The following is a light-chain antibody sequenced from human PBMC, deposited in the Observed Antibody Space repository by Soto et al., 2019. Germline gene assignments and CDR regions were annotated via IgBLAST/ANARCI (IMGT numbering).Light chain of an antibody. CDR3: SSRIGGTSVV. CDR1: SSDLGDFYY. J-gene: IGLJ2*01. V-gene: IGLV2-8*01. CDR2: EVT. Sequence: QSALTQPPSASGSPGQSVTISRTGTSSDLGDFYYVSWYQQHPGQVPKLMIYEVTKRPSGVPERLSGSKSGNTASLTVSGLHAEDEADYYCSSRIGGTSVVFGGGRKLTVL.